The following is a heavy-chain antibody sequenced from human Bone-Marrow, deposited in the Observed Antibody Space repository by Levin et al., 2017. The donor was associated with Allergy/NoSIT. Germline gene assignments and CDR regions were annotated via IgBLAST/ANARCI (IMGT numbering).Heavy chain of an antibody. J-gene: IGHJ4*02. V-gene: IGHV1-69*13. CDR3: ARGGYCSANNCYIPPFYFDY. CDR1: GDTFRSNA. Sequence: SVKVSCKSSGDTFRSNAISWVRQAPGQGLEWMGGIMPIFGSANYAQKFRGRVTITADESTSTAYMELSSLRSEDTAVYFCARGGYCSANNCYIPPFYFDYWGQGTLVTVSS. CDR2: IMPIFGSA. D-gene: IGHD2-15*01.